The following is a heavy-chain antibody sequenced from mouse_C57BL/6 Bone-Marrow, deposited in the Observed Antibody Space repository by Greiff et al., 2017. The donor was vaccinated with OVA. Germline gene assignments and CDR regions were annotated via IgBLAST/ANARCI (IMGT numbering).Heavy chain of an antibody. CDR1: GFTFSSYG. CDR3: ARPYYYGSAY. V-gene: IGHV5-6*01. D-gene: IGHD1-1*01. CDR2: ISSGGSYT. J-gene: IGHJ3*01. Sequence: EVHLVESGGDLVKPGGSLKLSCAASGFTFSSYGMSWVRQTPDKRLEWVATISSGGSYTYYPDSVKGRFTISRDNAKNTLYLQMSSLKSEDAAMYYCARPYYYGSAYWGQGTLVTVSA.